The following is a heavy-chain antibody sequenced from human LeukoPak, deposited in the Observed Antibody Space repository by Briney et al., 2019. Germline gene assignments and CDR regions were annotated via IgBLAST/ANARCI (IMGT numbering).Heavy chain of an antibody. CDR2: ITGIGGST. V-gene: IGHV3-23*01. CDR1: GFTFSSYA. Sequence: EGSLRLSCAASGFTFSSYAMNWVRQAPGKGLEWVSSITGIGGSTYYTDSVKGRFTISIDNSKNTLYLQMNSLRAEDTAVYYCAKRLEYIGKAPFDYWGQGTLVTVSS. D-gene: IGHD5-12*01. J-gene: IGHJ4*02. CDR3: AKRLEYIGKAPFDY.